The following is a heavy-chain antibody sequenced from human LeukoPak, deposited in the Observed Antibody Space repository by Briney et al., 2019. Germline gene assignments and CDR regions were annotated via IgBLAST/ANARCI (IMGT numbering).Heavy chain of an antibody. CDR2: ISSSSSYI. CDR3: ATVTHNLAPFDI. D-gene: IGHD4-17*01. CDR1: GFTFSSYS. V-gene: IGHV3-21*01. Sequence: GGSLRLSCAASGFTFSSYSMNWVRQAPGKGLEWVSSISSSSSYIYYADSVKGRFTISRDNAKNSLYLQMNSLRAEDTAVYYCATVTHNLAPFDIWGQGTMVTVSS. J-gene: IGHJ3*02.